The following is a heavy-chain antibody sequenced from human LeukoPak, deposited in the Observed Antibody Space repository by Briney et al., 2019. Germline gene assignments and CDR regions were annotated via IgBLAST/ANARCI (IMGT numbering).Heavy chain of an antibody. D-gene: IGHD2-15*01. Sequence: GGSLRLSCAASGITFSNAWMSWVRQAPGKGLEWGGRIKSKTDGGTTDYAAPVKGRFTISRDDSKNTLYLQMNSLKTEDTAVYYCTTDRYCSGGSAYYYYYGMDVWGQGTTVTVSS. CDR1: GITFSNAW. CDR2: IKSKTDGGTT. J-gene: IGHJ6*02. CDR3: TTDRYCSGGSAYYYYYGMDV. V-gene: IGHV3-15*01.